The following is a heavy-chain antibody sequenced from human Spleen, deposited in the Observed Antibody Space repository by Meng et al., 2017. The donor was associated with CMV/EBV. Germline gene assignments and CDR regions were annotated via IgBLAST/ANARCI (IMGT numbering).Heavy chain of an antibody. CDR3: AREGGYCSSTSCSDWFDP. V-gene: IGHV1-18*01. Sequence: FTSYGISWVRQAPVQGLEWMGWLSAYNGNTNYAQKLQGRVTMTTDTSTSTAYMELRSLRSDDTAVYYCAREGGYCSSTSCSDWFDPWGQGTLVTVSS. D-gene: IGHD2-2*01. J-gene: IGHJ5*02. CDR1: FTSYG. CDR2: LSAYNGNT.